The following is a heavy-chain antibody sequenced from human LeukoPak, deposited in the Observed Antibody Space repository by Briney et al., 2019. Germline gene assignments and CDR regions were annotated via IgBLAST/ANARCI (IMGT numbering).Heavy chain of an antibody. CDR2: IIPIFGTA. D-gene: IGHD2-15*01. CDR1: GGTFSSYA. CDR3: GREVVVWADRGFDP. V-gene: IGHV1-69*05. Sequence: SVKVSCKASGGTFSSYAISWVRQAPGQGLEWMGGIIPIFGTANYAQKFQGRVTITTDESTSTAYMELSSLRSEDTAVYYCGREVVVWADRGFDPWGQGTLVTVSS. J-gene: IGHJ5*02.